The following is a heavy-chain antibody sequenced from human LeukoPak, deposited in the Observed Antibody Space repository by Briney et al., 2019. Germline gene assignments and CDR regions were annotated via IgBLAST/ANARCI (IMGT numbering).Heavy chain of an antibody. Sequence: SETLSLTCTVSGGSISSYYWSWIRQPPGKGLEWIGYIYYSGSTNYNPSLKSRVTISVDTSKNQFSLKLSSVPAADTAVYYCARVHSIAVANEWFDPWGQGTLVTVSS. D-gene: IGHD6-19*01. CDR1: GGSISSYY. CDR3: ARVHSIAVANEWFDP. V-gene: IGHV4-59*01. J-gene: IGHJ5*02. CDR2: IYYSGST.